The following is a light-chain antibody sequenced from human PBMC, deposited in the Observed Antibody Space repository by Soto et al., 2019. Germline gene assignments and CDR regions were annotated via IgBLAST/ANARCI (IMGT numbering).Light chain of an antibody. CDR1: SSDVGNYNL. J-gene: IGLJ1*01. CDR2: EGS. V-gene: IGLV2-23*01. CDR3: CSYARGSTYV. Sequence: QSALTQPASVSGSPGQSITISCTGTSSDVGNYNLVSWYEQHPGKAPKLMIYEGSKRPSGVSNRFSGSKSGNTASLTISGLQAEDEADYYCCSYARGSTYVFGTGTKVPVL.